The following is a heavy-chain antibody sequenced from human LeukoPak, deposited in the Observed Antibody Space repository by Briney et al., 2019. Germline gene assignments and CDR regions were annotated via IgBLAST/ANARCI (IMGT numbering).Heavy chain of an antibody. Sequence: ASVKVSCKSSGYTFSTYDIYWVRQAPGQGLECMGWMSPTSGDTGYAPKFQGRVSMTRNTSISTAYMELSGLRSEDTAVYYCARNYRALRVRGVAWGFWGQGSLVTVSS. D-gene: IGHD3-10*01. CDR2: MSPTSGDT. CDR1: GYTFSTYD. CDR3: ARNYRALRVRGVAWGF. J-gene: IGHJ4*02. V-gene: IGHV1-8*01.